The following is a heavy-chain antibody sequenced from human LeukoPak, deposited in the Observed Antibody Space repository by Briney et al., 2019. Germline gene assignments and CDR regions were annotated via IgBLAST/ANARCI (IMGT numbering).Heavy chain of an antibody. D-gene: IGHD5-12*01. V-gene: IGHV4-39*01. CDR1: GGSISSTSYY. J-gene: IGHJ4*02. CDR2: IYYSGST. CDR3: ARLRYSAYASSDY. Sequence: SETLSLTCTVSGGSISSTSYYWGWIRQPPGKGLEWIGSIYYSGSTYYNPSLKSRVTISLATSKNQFSLKLSSVTAADTAVYYCARLRYSAYASSDYWGQGTLVTVSS.